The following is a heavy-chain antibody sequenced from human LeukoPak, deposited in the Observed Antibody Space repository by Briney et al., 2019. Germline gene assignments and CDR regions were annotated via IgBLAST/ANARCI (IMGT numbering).Heavy chain of an antibody. J-gene: IGHJ4*02. CDR3: AKVSRDWINGY. CDR1: GFTFSNSA. V-gene: IGHV1-58*02. D-gene: IGHD2-21*02. CDR2: IIVGSGRT. Sequence: GASVKVSCKASGFTFSNSAIQWVRQARGPRIEWIGWIIVGSGRTHYAQNLHERLTITRDMYTNTAYMELSSLRAEDTAVYYCAKVSRDWINGYWGQGTLVTVSS.